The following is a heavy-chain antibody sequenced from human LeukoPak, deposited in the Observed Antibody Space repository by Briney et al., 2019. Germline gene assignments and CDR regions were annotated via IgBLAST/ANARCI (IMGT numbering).Heavy chain of an antibody. CDR2: ISSRSSYI. CDR3: ARDRADPDYGDYVFAY. V-gene: IGHV3-21*01. CDR1: GFTFSSYR. J-gene: IGHJ4*02. Sequence: GGSLSLSCAASGFTFSSYRMNWFRQAPGKGLEWVSSISSRSSYIYYADSLKGRFTISRDNAKNSLYLNIHSLRAEDTAVYYCARDRADPDYGDYVFAYWGQGTLVTVSS. D-gene: IGHD4-17*01.